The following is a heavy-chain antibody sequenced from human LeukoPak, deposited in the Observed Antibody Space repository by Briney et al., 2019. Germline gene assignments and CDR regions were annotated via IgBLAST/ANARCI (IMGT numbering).Heavy chain of an antibody. CDR3: ARSPVYYDSSAHYFDY. CDR1: GFTFSSYA. Sequence: PGGSLRLSCVASGFTFSSYAMHWVRQAPGKGLEWVAVISYDGSNKYYADSVKGRFTISRDNSKNTLYLQMNSLRAEDTAVYYCARSPVYYDSSAHYFDYWGQGTLVTVSS. CDR2: ISYDGSNK. V-gene: IGHV3-30-3*01. D-gene: IGHD3-22*01. J-gene: IGHJ4*02.